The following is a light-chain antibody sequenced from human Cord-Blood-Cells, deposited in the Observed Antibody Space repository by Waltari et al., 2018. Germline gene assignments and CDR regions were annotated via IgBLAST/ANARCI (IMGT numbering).Light chain of an antibody. CDR3: CSYAGSYV. Sequence: QSALTQPRSVSGSPGQSVTISCPGTSSDVGGYNYVSWYQQHPGKAPKLMIYDVSKRPAGVPDRFSGSQSGNTASLTISGLQAEDEADYYCCSYAGSYVFGTGTKVTVL. CDR1: SSDVGGYNY. CDR2: DVS. J-gene: IGLJ1*01. V-gene: IGLV2-11*01.